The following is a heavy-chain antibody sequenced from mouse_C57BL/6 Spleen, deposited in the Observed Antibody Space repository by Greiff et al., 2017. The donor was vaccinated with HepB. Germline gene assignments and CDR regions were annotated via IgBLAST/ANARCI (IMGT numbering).Heavy chain of an antibody. CDR2: ISSGGDYI. CDR3: TREYGYCFDY. D-gene: IGHD2-10*02. Sequence: EVKLMESGAGLVKPGGSLKLSCAASGFTFSSYAMSWVRQTPVKRLEWVAYISSGGDYIYYADTVKGRLTISRANARNTLYLQMSSLKSDDTALYYCTREYGYCFDYWGQGTTLTVSS. V-gene: IGHV5-9-1*02. CDR1: GFTFSSYA. J-gene: IGHJ2*01.